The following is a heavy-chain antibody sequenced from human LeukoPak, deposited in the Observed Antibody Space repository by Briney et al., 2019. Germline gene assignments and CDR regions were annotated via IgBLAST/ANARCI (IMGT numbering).Heavy chain of an antibody. CDR1: GFTFNNYG. CDR2: ISVSGDRT. J-gene: IGHJ4*02. Sequence: GGSLRLSCTASGFTFNNYGMHWVRQAPGKGLEWVSAISVSGDRTYYADSVKGRFTISRDNSKNTLYLQMNSLRAEDTAVYYCAKEDRSMIVVVITTSFDYWGQGTLVTVSS. CDR3: AKEDRSMIVVVITTSFDY. V-gene: IGHV3-23*01. D-gene: IGHD3-22*01.